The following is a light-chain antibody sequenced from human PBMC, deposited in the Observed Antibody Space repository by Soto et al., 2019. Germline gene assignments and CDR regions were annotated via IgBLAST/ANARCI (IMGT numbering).Light chain of an antibody. CDR1: QGISNY. CDR2: ASS. Sequence: DIQMTQSPSSLSASVGDRVTITCRASQGISNYLAWFQQKPGKVPELLIYASSTLRSGVPSRFSGSGSGKNFNLTISSLQPEDVATYYCQKYNSAPRTFGQGTKLEIK. J-gene: IGKJ2*01. CDR3: QKYNSAPRT. V-gene: IGKV1-27*01.